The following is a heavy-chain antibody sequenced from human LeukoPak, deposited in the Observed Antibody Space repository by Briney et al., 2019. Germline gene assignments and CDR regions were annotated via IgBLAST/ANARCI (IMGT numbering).Heavy chain of an antibody. D-gene: IGHD1-26*01. V-gene: IGHV3-64*01. J-gene: IGHJ5*02. CDR3: ASLDRSEIP. CDR1: GFSFDKFG. Sequence: PGGSLRLSCVASGFSFDKFGMHWVRQAPGKGLEYVSSVSADESGKYYTKSVRGRFSISRDNSKNTMYLQLGNLRPDDMGIYYCASLDRSEIPWGPGTLLTVSS. CDR2: VSADESGK.